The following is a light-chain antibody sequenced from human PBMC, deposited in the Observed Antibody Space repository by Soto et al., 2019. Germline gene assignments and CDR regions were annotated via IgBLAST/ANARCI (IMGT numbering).Light chain of an antibody. Sequence: DIQMTQSPSTLSASVGDRVTITCRASQSISGWLAWYQQKPGKAPKLLIFDASSLERGVPSRFSGSGSGTEFTLTISSXQPDDFATYYCQQYNSYSRTFGQGTKVDIK. CDR3: QQYNSYSRT. V-gene: IGKV1-5*01. CDR2: DAS. J-gene: IGKJ1*01. CDR1: QSISGW.